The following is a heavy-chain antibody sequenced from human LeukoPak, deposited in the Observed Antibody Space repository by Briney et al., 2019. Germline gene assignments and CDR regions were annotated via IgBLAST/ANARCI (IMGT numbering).Heavy chain of an antibody. J-gene: IGHJ4*02. Sequence: GSSVKVSCKASGGTFSSYAISWVRQAPGQGLEWMGRIIPILGIANYAQKFQGRVTITADKSTSTAYTELSSLRSEDTAVYYCARGLTAHHGGTYWGQGTLVTVSS. V-gene: IGHV1-69*04. CDR1: GGTFSSYA. CDR2: IIPILGIA. CDR3: ARGLTAHHGGTY. D-gene: IGHD3-16*01.